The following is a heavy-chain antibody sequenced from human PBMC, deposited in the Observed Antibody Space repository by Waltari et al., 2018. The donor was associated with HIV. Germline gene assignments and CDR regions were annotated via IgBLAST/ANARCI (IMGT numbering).Heavy chain of an antibody. V-gene: IGHV3-33*01. CDR1: GFTLSSYA. CDR2: IWHDANNQ. J-gene: IGHJ4*02. Sequence: QVQLVESGGGVVQPGKSLRLSCAASGFTLSSYAMQWVRQAPGKGLEWVAVIWHDANNQYYADSVQGRFTISRDNSKNTLYLQMNSLRAEDTALYYCARDSPAFSRGTEELDYWGQGTLVTVSS. CDR3: ARDSPAFSRGTEELDY. D-gene: IGHD2-2*01.